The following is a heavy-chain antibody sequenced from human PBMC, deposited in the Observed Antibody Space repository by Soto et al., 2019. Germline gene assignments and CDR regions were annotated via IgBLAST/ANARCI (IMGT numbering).Heavy chain of an antibody. Sequence: SETLSLTCTVSGGSLSSSSYYWGWIRQPPGKGLEWIGSIYYSGNTYYNPSLKSRVPISSDTSKNQFSLKLTSVTAADTAIYYCARVKLAGRRSFHYWGQGTLATVSS. CDR2: IYYSGNT. J-gene: IGHJ4*02. CDR1: GGSLSSSSYY. CDR3: ARVKLAGRRSFHY. D-gene: IGHD3-3*02. V-gene: IGHV4-39*07.